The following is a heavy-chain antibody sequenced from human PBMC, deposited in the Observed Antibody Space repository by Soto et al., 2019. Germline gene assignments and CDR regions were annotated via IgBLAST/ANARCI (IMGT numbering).Heavy chain of an antibody. D-gene: IGHD2-8*01. CDR3: ARVLQRVLYSADY. Sequence: GGSLRLSCAASGFTFSSYSMNWVRQAPGKGLEWVSYISSSSSTIYYADSVKGRFTISRDNAKNSLYLQMNSLRAEDTAVYYCARVLQRVLYSADYWGQGTLVTVSS. V-gene: IGHV3-48*01. CDR2: ISSSSSTI. CDR1: GFTFSSYS. J-gene: IGHJ4*02.